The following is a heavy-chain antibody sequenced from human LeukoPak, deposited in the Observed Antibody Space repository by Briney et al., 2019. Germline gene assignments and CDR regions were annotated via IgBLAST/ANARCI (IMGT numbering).Heavy chain of an antibody. CDR2: INAGNGNT. D-gene: IGHD3-3*02. CDR3: ATHFWSGYYRSDWFDP. V-gene: IGHV1-3*01. J-gene: IGHJ5*02. CDR1: GYTFTSYA. Sequence: ASVKVSCKASGYTFTSYAMHWVRQAPGQRLEWMGWINAGNGNTKYSQKFQGRVTITADESTSTAYMELSSLRSEDTAVYYCATHFWSGYYRSDWFDPWGQGTLVTVSS.